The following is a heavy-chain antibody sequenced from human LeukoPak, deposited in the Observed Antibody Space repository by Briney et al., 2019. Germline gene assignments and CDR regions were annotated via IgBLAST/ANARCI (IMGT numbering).Heavy chain of an antibody. CDR1: GGCLSGYY. V-gene: IGHV4-34*01. J-gene: IGHJ5*02. CDR3: ARRTVTTRLTNWFDP. D-gene: IGHD4-11*01. CDR2: NNHSGST. Sequence: SETLTLTCAVYGGCLSGYYWSWIRQPPGKGLEWIGENNHSGSTNYNPSLKSRVTISVDTSKNQFSLKLSSVTAADTAVYYCARRTVTTRLTNWFDPWGQGTLVTVSS.